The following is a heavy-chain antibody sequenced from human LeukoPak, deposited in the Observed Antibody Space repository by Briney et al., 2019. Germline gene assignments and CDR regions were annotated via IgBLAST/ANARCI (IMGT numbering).Heavy chain of an antibody. CDR1: GYTFTGYY. Sequence: ASVKVSCKASGYTFTGYYMHWVRQAPGQGLEWMGWINPNSGGTNYAQKFQGRVTMTRDTSISTAYMELSSLRSDDTAVYYCTRSDYDTSGEFDYWGQGTLVTVSS. CDR2: INPNSGGT. V-gene: IGHV1-2*02. J-gene: IGHJ4*02. CDR3: TRSDYDTSGEFDY. D-gene: IGHD3-22*01.